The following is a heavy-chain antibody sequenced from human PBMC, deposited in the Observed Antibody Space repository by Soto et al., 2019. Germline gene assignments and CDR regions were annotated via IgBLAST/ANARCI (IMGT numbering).Heavy chain of an antibody. D-gene: IGHD4-4*01. Sequence: SVKVSCKASGGTFSSYAISWVRQAPGQGLEWMGGIIPIFGTANYAQKFQGRVTITADKSTSTAHMELSSLRSEDTAVYYCARDLIPVTTDPYYYYYGMDVWGQGTTVTVSS. CDR2: IIPIFGTA. J-gene: IGHJ6*02. CDR3: ARDLIPVTTDPYYYYYGMDV. V-gene: IGHV1-69*06. CDR1: GGTFSSYA.